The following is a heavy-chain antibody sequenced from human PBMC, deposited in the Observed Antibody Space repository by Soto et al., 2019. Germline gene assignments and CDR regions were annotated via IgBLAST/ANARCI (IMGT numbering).Heavy chain of an antibody. J-gene: IGHJ4*02. D-gene: IGHD3-10*01. CDR1: GYTFTSYG. Sequence: ASVKVSCKASGYTFTSYGISWVRQAPGQGLEWMGWISAYNGNTNYAQKLQGRVTMTTDTSTSTAYMELRSLRSDDTAVYYCARGRYYGSGSYPPSYWGQGPLVTVSS. CDR3: ARGRYYGSGSYPPSY. CDR2: ISAYNGNT. V-gene: IGHV1-18*01.